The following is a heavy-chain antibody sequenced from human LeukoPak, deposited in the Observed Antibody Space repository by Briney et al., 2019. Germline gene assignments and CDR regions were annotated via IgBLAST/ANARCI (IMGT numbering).Heavy chain of an antibody. J-gene: IGHJ3*02. CDR2: INHSGST. V-gene: IGHV4-34*01. CDR1: GGSFSGYY. Sequence: SETLSLTCAVYGGSFSGYYWSWIRQPPGKGLEWIGEINHSGSTNYNPSLKSRVTISVDTSKNQFSLKLSSVTAADTAVYYCACLPPRTTGAFDIWGQGTMVTVSS. CDR3: ACLPPRTTGAFDI. D-gene: IGHD1-14*01.